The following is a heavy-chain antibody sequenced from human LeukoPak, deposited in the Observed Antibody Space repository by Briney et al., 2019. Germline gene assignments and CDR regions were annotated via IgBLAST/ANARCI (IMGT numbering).Heavy chain of an antibody. CDR2: ISSNGGST. CDR3: ARVAAAGSSDY. CDR1: GFPFSSYA. Sequence: GGSLRLSCAASGFPFSSYAMHWVRQAPGKGLEYVSAISSNGGSTYYANSVKGRFTISRDNSKNTLYLQMGSLRAEDMAVYYCARVAAAGSSDYWGQGTLVTVSS. J-gene: IGHJ4*02. D-gene: IGHD6-13*01. V-gene: IGHV3-64*01.